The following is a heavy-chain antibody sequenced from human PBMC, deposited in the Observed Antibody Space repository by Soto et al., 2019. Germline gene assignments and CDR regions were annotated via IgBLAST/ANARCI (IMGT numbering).Heavy chain of an antibody. CDR3: AKKLGIDPFGSYGLDV. J-gene: IGHJ6*02. Sequence: QVELVQSGAEVKKPGSSVKVSCKASGGNFITFAIIWVRQAPGQGLEWMGEIIPISSTTKSAHKFQDRVTISADGSSSTVHMELRSLKSEDTAIYFCAKKLGIDPFGSYGLDVWGQGTTVTVSS. D-gene: IGHD7-27*01. V-gene: IGHV1-69*01. CDR2: IIPISSTT. CDR1: GGNFITFA.